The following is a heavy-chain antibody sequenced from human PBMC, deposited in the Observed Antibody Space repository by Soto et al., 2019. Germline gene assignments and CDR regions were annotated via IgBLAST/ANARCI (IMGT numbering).Heavy chain of an antibody. Sequence: GGSLRLSCSGSGFTFGGSVMRWFRQAPGKGVECVGFIRSKACGGTAESAASVKGRITMSRDDSNNIAHLQMNSLKTEDTAVYYCVRATYFSDSSGYTRCLDYWGQGTLVTVSS. CDR2: IRSKACGGTA. V-gene: IGHV3-49*03. CDR3: VRATYFSDSSGYTRCLDY. J-gene: IGHJ4*02. D-gene: IGHD3-22*01. CDR1: GFTFGGSV.